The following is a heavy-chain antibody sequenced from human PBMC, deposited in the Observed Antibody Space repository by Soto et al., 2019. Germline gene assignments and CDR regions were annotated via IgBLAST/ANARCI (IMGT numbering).Heavy chain of an antibody. Sequence: ASVKVSCKASGGTFSSYAISWVRQAPGQGLEWMGGIIPIFGTANYAQKFQGRVTITADESTSTAYMELSSLRSEDTAVYYCAKGDYVRRLADKYYFDYWGQGTLVTVSS. CDR1: GGTFSSYA. D-gene: IGHD3-10*02. CDR3: AKGDYVRRLADKYYFDY. CDR2: IIPIFGTA. J-gene: IGHJ4*02. V-gene: IGHV1-69*13.